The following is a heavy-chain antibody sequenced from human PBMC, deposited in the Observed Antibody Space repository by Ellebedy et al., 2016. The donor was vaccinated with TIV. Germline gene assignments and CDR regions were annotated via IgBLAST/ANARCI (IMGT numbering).Heavy chain of an antibody. J-gene: IGHJ4*02. V-gene: IGHV3-23*01. CDR3: AKDTWFGESDY. CDR2: ISSDSGTT. D-gene: IGHD3-10*01. CDR1: GFTFSSYA. Sequence: GESLKISCEGSGFTFSSYAMTWVRQAPGKGLEWVSIISSDSGTTFYTDSVKGRFTISRDNSKHTLYLQMNSLRAEDTAVYYCAKDTWFGESDYWGQGTLVTVSS.